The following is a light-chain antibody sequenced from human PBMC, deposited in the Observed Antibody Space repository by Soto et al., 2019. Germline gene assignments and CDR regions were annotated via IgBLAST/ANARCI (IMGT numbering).Light chain of an antibody. CDR3: SSYTSSSTLGNV. V-gene: IGLV2-14*03. CDR2: EVS. CDR1: SSDVGAYDF. J-gene: IGLJ1*01. Sequence: QSVLTQPASVSGSPGQSITISCTGTSSDVGAYDFVSWYQQHPDKAPKLMIYEVSNRPSGVSNRFSGSKSVNTATLTISGLQAEDETDYYCSSYTSSSTLGNVFGTGTKVTVL.